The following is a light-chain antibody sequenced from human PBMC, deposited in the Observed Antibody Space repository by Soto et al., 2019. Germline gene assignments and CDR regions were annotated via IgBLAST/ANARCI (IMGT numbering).Light chain of an antibody. V-gene: IGKV3-15*01. CDR2: GAS. CDR1: QSVSTN. J-gene: IGKJ5*01. CDR3: QHYNNWPPIT. Sequence: VVTQSPGKMSLSPVYTATLSCRASQSVSTNFAWYLQKPGQAPRLLIYGASTRATAVPARFTASGSGTEFTLSISRVQSEDFALYYCQHYNNWPPITFGQGTLLEIK.